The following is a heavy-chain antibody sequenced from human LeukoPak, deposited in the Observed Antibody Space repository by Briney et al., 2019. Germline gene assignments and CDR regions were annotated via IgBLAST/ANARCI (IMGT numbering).Heavy chain of an antibody. J-gene: IGHJ4*02. D-gene: IGHD6-19*01. CDR2: IRYDGSNK. Sequence: GGSLRLSCAASGFTFSSYGMHWVRQAPGKGLEWVAFIRYDGSNKYYADSVKGRFTISGDNSKNTLYLQMNSLRAEDTAVYYCAKSNIAVAAFFDYWGQGTLVTVSS. V-gene: IGHV3-30*02. CDR1: GFTFSSYG. CDR3: AKSNIAVAAFFDY.